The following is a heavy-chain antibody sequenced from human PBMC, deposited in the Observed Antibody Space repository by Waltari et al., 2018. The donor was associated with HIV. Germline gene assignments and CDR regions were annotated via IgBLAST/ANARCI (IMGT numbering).Heavy chain of an antibody. CDR1: GGSISSGSSY. J-gene: IGHJ6*02. CDR3: ARGGAGGTFYYYGMDV. V-gene: IGHV4-61*02. Sequence: QVQLQESGPGLVRPSQTLSLTCTVSGGSISSGSSYWRWTRQHAGKGLEWIGRIYTSGSTNYNPSLKSRVTISVDTSKNQFSLKLSSVTAADTAVYYCARGGAGGTFYYYGMDVWGQGTTVTVSS. D-gene: IGHD1-26*01. CDR2: IYTSGST.